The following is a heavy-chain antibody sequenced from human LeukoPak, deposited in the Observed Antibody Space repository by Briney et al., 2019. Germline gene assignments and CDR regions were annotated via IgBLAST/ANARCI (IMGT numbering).Heavy chain of an antibody. Sequence: PGGSLRLSCVASGFTFSSYWMHWVRQAPGKGLVWVSRINSDGSSTSYADSVKGRFTISRDNAKNTLYLQMNSLRAEDTAVYYCARVGYSSGWYRAWGQGTLVTVSS. V-gene: IGHV3-74*01. CDR3: ARVGYSSGWYRA. CDR1: GFTFSSYW. D-gene: IGHD6-19*01. CDR2: INSDGSST. J-gene: IGHJ5*02.